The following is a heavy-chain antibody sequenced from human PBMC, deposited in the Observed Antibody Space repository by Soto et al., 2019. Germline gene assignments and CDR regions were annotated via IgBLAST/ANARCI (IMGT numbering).Heavy chain of an antibody. Sequence: PSETLSLTCTVSGGSISSSSYYWGWIRQPPGKGLEWIGSIYYSGYTYYNPSLKSRVTISVDTSKNQFSLKLSSVTAADTAVYYCTRAGSLQWLVPEDFWGQGTLVTVSS. D-gene: IGHD6-19*01. CDR2: IYYSGYT. CDR1: GGSISSSSYY. J-gene: IGHJ4*02. V-gene: IGHV4-39*01. CDR3: TRAGSLQWLVPEDF.